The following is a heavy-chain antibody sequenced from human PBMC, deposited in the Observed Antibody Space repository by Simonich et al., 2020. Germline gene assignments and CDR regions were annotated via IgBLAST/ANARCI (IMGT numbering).Heavy chain of an antibody. CDR1: GYPFTGYY. CDR2: INPNSGGT. CDR3: ARDPVVPAAIRNAFDI. V-gene: IGHV1-2*02. J-gene: IGHJ3*02. Sequence: QVQLVQSGAEVKKPGASVKVSCKASGYPFTGYYMHWVRQAPGQGLGWRGWINPNSGGTNYAQKFQGRVTMTRDTSISTAYMELSRLRSDDTAVYYCARDPVVPAAIRNAFDIWGQGTMVTVSS. D-gene: IGHD2-2*01.